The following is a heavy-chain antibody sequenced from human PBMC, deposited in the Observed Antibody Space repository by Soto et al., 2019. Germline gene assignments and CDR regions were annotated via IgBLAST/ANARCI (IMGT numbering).Heavy chain of an antibody. CDR3: AREGGSSTWYTY. V-gene: IGHV4-61*08. J-gene: IGHJ4*02. CDR2: IYYSGNT. D-gene: IGHD6-13*01. Sequence: SETLSLTCTVYGDSISSGGYYWSWIRQHPGKGLEWIGYIYYSGNTNYNPSLKSRVTISVDTSKNQFSLKLTSVTAADTAVYYCAREGGSSTWYTYWGQGTLVTVSS. CDR1: GDSISSGGYY.